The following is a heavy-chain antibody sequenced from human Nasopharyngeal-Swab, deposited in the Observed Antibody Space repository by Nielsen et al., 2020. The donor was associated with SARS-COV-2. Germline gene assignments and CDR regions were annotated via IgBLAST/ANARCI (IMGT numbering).Heavy chain of an antibody. V-gene: IGHV1-2*06. D-gene: IGHD3-9*01. J-gene: IGHJ4*02. CDR2: INPNSGGT. Sequence: WVRQAPGQGLEWMGRINPNSGGTNYAQKFQGRVTMTRDTSISTAYMELSRLRSDDTAVYYCARARTKTKYYDILTGLGGYFDYWGQGTLVTVSS. CDR3: ARARTKTKYYDILTGLGGYFDY.